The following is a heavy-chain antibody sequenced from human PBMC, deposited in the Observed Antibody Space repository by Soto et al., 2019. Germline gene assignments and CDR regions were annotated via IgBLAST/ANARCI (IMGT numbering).Heavy chain of an antibody. Sequence: EVQLVESGGGLVQPGGSLRLSCAASGFTVRSNSMTWVRQAPGKGLECVSVIYTGDYTFYADSVKGRFTISRDMSNNTLFLHMTSLRVEDTAIYYCATVGGSSSTSPGWFDPWGQGTLVTVSS. J-gene: IGHJ5*02. D-gene: IGHD3-16*01. CDR2: IYTGDYT. CDR3: ATVGGSSSTSPGWFDP. V-gene: IGHV3-66*01. CDR1: GFTVRSNS.